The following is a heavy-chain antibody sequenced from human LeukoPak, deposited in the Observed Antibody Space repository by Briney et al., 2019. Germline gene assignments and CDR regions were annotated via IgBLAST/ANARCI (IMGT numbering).Heavy chain of an antibody. V-gene: IGHV1-2*02. CDR1: GYTFTGYY. Sequence: ASVRVSCKASGYTFTGYYMHWVRQAPGQGLEWMGWINPNSGGTNYAQKFQGRVTMTRDTSISTAYMELSRLRSDDTAVYYCARVRTSSAVNYYYYYYMDVWGKGTTVTVSS. CDR3: ARVRTSSAVNYYYYYYMDV. J-gene: IGHJ6*03. D-gene: IGHD2-2*01. CDR2: INPNSGGT.